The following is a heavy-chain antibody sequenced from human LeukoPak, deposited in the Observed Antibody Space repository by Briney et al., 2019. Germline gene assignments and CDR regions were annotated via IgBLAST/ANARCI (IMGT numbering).Heavy chain of an antibody. Sequence: SETLSLSCTVSGGSVTNTRVYWAWIRQTPGEGLEWIGSIYFNGRTYYNPSLKSRVTISVDTSKNQFSLKLSSVTAADTAVYYCARDWAYQLRMFGPWGQGTLVTVSS. J-gene: IGHJ5*02. V-gene: IGHV4-39*07. D-gene: IGHD2-2*01. CDR3: ARDWAYQLRMFGP. CDR2: IYFNGRT. CDR1: GGSVTNTRVY.